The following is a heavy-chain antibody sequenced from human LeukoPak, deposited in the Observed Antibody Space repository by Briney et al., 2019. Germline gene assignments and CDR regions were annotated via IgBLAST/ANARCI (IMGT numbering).Heavy chain of an antibody. CDR3: ARGWAYYYDSSPEVHFDY. CDR1: GYTFTGYY. CDR2: INPNSGGT. D-gene: IGHD3-22*01. V-gene: IGHV1-2*02. Sequence: ASVKVSCAASGYTFTGYYMHWVRQAPGQGLEWMGWINPNSGGTNYAQKFQGRVTMTRDTSISTAYMELSRLRSDDTAVYYCARGWAYYYDSSPEVHFDYWGQGTLVTVSS. J-gene: IGHJ4*02.